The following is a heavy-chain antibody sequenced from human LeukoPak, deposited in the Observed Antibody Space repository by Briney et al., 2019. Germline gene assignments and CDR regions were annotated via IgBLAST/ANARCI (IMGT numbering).Heavy chain of an antibody. CDR2: INPSGGST. D-gene: IGHD4-11*01. Sequence: ASVKVSCKASGYTFTSYYMHWVRQAPGQGLEWMGIINPSGGSTSYAQKFQGRVTMTRDTSTSTVYMELSSLRSEDTAVYYCASVTAVTTNYYYYMDVWGKGTTVTVS. CDR3: ASVTAVTTNYYYYMDV. J-gene: IGHJ6*03. V-gene: IGHV1-46*01. CDR1: GYTFTSYY.